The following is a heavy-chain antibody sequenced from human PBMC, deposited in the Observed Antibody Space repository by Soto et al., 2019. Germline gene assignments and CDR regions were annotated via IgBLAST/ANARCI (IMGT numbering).Heavy chain of an antibody. V-gene: IGHV1-2*02. CDR1: GYTFTGYY. CDR2: INPNSGGT. D-gene: IGHD2-21*02. J-gene: IGHJ6*02. Sequence: SVKVSCKASGYTFTGYYMHWVRQAPGQGLEWMGWINPNSGGTNYAQKFQGRVTMTRDTSISTAYMELSRLRSDDTAVYYCAREGLRGLTGYYGMDVWGQGTTVTVS. CDR3: AREGLRGLTGYYGMDV.